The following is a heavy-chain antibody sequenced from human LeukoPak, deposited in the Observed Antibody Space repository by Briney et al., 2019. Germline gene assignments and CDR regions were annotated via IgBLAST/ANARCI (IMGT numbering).Heavy chain of an antibody. J-gene: IGHJ3*01. CDR3: AGVTVRGPLSWAFDL. CDR2: IYYSGST. V-gene: IGHV4-59*01. D-gene: IGHD3-10*01. CDR1: GGSISSYY. Sequence: PSETLSLTCTVSGGSISSYYWSWIRQPPGKGLEWIGYIYYSGSTNYNPSLKGRVTISVDTSKNQFSLKLSSVTAADTAVYYCAGVTVRGPLSWAFDLWGQGTMVTVSS.